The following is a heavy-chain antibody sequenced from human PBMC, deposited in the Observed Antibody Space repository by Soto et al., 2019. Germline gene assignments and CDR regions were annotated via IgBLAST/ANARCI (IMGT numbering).Heavy chain of an antibody. Sequence: GGSLRLSCAASGFTFSSYAMSWVRQAPGKGLEWVSAISGSGGSTYYADSVKGRFTISRDNSKNTLYLQMNSLKAEDTAVYYCAKDGDIVVVVAATRSEYFQHWGQGTLVTVSS. D-gene: IGHD2-15*01. J-gene: IGHJ1*01. CDR2: ISGSGGST. CDR3: AKDGDIVVVVAATRSEYFQH. CDR1: GFTFSSYA. V-gene: IGHV3-23*01.